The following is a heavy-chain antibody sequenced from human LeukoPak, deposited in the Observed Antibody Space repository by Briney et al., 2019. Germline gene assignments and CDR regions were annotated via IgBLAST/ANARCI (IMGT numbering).Heavy chain of an antibody. Sequence: GGSLRLSCAASGFTFSSYAMSWVRQAPGKGLEWVSTISGSGGSTYYADSVKGRFTISRDNSKNTLYLQMNSLRAEDTAVYYCAKDRSSGWVGEGWFDPWGQGTLATVSS. D-gene: IGHD6-19*01. CDR2: ISGSGGST. CDR1: GFTFSSYA. V-gene: IGHV3-23*01. CDR3: AKDRSSGWVGEGWFDP. J-gene: IGHJ5*02.